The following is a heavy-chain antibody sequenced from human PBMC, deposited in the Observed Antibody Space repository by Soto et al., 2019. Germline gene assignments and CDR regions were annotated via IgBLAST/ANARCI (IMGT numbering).Heavy chain of an antibody. D-gene: IGHD1-1*01. CDR2: IYSGGYT. J-gene: IGHJ3*02. CDR1: GFTVSSNY. Sequence: PGGSLRLSCAASGFTVSSNYMSWVRQAPGKGLEWVSVIYSGGYTYYADSVKGRFTISRDNSKNTLYLQMNSLRAEDTAMYYCARVIINWNDGRPDAFDIWGQGTMVTVS. V-gene: IGHV3-66*01. CDR3: ARVIINWNDGRPDAFDI.